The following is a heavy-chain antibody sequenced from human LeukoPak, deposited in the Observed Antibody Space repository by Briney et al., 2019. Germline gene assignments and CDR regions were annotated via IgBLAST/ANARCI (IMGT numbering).Heavy chain of an antibody. CDR1: GFTFSSYG. D-gene: IGHD4-11*01. CDR2: IWYDGSNK. CDR3: ARARLDYNNYFDY. J-gene: IGHJ4*02. Sequence: GGSLRLSCAASGFTFSSYGMHWVRQAPGKGLEWVAVIWYDGSNKYYADSVKGRFTISRDNSKNTLYLQMNSLRAEDTAVYYCARARLDYNNYFDYWGQGTLVTVSS. V-gene: IGHV3-33*01.